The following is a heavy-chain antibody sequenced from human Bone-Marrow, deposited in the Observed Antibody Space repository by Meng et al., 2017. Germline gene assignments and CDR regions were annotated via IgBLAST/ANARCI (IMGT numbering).Heavy chain of an antibody. CDR2: INTYNGKT. CDR3: ATRGNPYLNC. Sequence: QGEVVQSGAEVQKPGASVKVSCEASGYTLSSDGFSWVRQAPGQGLEWLGWINTYNGKTDYAQKFQGRITMTTDTFTSTAYMELRSLRSDDTAVYYCATRGNPYLNCWGQGTLVTVSS. V-gene: IGHV1-18*01. CDR1: GYTLSSDG. J-gene: IGHJ4*02.